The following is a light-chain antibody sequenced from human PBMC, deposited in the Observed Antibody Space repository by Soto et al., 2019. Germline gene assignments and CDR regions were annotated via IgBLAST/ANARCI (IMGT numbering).Light chain of an antibody. J-gene: IGLJ2*01. CDR2: DVS. CDR1: SSDVGAYNY. CDR3: SSYTAISTVV. Sequence: QSVLTQPASVSGSPGQSITISCTGTSSDVGAYNYVSWYQHHPGKAPKLMIYDVSNRPSGVSNRFSGSKSGNTASLTISGLQAEDEADYYCSSYTAISTVVFGGGTKVTVL. V-gene: IGLV2-14*03.